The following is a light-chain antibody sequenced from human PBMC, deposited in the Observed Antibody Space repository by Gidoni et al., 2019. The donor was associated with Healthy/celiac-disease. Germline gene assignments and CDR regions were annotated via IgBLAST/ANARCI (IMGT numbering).Light chain of an antibody. CDR3: SSYAGSNNPVV. CDR1: SSDVGGYNY. J-gene: IGLJ2*01. Sequence: QAALTQPPSASGSPGQSVTTSCTGTSSDVGGYNYVSWYQQHPGKAPKLISYEVSKRPSGVPDRFSGSKSGNTASLTVSGLQAEDEADYYCSSYAGSNNPVVFGGGTKLTVL. V-gene: IGLV2-8*01. CDR2: EVS.